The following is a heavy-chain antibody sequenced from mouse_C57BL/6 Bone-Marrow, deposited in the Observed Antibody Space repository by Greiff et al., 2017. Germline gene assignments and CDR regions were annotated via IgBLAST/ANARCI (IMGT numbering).Heavy chain of an antibody. Sequence: QVQLQQPGAELVKPGASVKLSCKASGYTFTSYWMNWVKQRPGQGLEWIGMIHPNSGSTNYNEKFKSKATLTVDKSSSTAYMQLSSLTSEDSAVYYCARFLYYYGSSSDYWDQGTTLTVSS. CDR2: IHPNSGST. V-gene: IGHV1-64*01. D-gene: IGHD1-1*01. CDR3: ARFLYYYGSSSDY. CDR1: GYTFTSYW. J-gene: IGHJ2*01.